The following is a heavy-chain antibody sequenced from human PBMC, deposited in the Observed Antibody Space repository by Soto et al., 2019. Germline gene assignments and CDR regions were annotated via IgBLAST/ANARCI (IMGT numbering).Heavy chain of an antibody. CDR1: GFTFSSYA. V-gene: IGHV3-23*01. CDR2: ISGSGGNA. CDR3: AKDGASGSYPPYYYYDMDV. J-gene: IGHJ6*02. D-gene: IGHD1-26*01. Sequence: EVQLLESGGGLVQPGGSLRLSCAASGFTFSSYAMSWVRQAPGKVLEWVSSISGSGGNAYYADSVKGRFTISRDNSKNTLHLQMNSLRVDDTAVYYCAKDGASGSYPPYYYYDMDVWGQGTTVTVSS.